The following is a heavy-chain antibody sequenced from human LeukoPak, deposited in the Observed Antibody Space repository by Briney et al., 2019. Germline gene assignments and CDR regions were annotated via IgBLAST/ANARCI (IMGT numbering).Heavy chain of an antibody. CDR1: GYTFTGYY. V-gene: IGHV1-2*02. D-gene: IGHD4-17*01. CDR3: AGGPVNNNFDY. J-gene: IGHJ4*02. CDR2: NNPNSGGT. Sequence: ASVKVSCKPSGYTFTGYYMHWVRQAPRQGLEWMGWNNPNSGGTNYAQKSQGRVTMTRDTSISTAYMELSRLRSDVTAVYYCAGGPVNNNFDYWGQGTLVTVSS.